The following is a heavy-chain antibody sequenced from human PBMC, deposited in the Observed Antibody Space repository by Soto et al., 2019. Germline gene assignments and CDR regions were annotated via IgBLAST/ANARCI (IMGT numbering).Heavy chain of an antibody. J-gene: IGHJ3*02. CDR3: ARHKRKYQLRVPEDDAFDI. D-gene: IGHD2-2*01. CDR2: IYYSGST. Sequence: QVQLQESGPGLVKPSETLSLTCTVSGGSISSYYWSWIRQPPGKGLEWIGYIYYSGSTNYNPSLKSRVTISVDTSKNQFSLKLSSVTAADTAVYYCARHKRKYQLRVPEDDAFDIWGRGTMVTVSS. CDR1: GGSISSYY. V-gene: IGHV4-59*08.